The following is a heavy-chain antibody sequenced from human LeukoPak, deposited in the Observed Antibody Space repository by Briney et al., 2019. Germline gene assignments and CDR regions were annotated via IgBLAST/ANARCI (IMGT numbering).Heavy chain of an antibody. CDR3: ARGEYYYDSSGYYFAQKTGDY. Sequence: GGSLRLSCAASGFTFSSYSMNWVRQAPGRGLEWVSSISSSSSYIYYADPVKGRFTISRDNAKNSLYLQMNSLRAEDTAVYYCARGEYYYDSSGYYFAQKTGDYWGQGTLVTVSS. J-gene: IGHJ4*02. V-gene: IGHV3-21*01. CDR1: GFTFSSYS. CDR2: ISSSSSYI. D-gene: IGHD3-22*01.